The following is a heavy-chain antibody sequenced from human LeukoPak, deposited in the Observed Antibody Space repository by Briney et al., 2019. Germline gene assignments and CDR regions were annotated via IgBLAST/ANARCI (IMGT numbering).Heavy chain of an antibody. V-gene: IGHV4-4*07. D-gene: IGHD2/OR15-2a*01. CDR2: IYTSEKT. CDR3: AGHHPRNTVDF. Sequence: EXLSLTXXXSGASIXXSYWSWIRQAAGKGLEWIGRIYTSEKTNYNPLLKSRVTMSVDTSRNQFSLKLTSVTAADTAVYYCAGHHPRNTVDFWGQGTLVAVSS. J-gene: IGHJ4*02. CDR1: GASIXXSY.